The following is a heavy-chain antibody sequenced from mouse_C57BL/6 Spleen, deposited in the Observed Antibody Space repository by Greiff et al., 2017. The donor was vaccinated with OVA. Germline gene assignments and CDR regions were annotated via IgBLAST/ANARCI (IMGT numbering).Heavy chain of an antibody. D-gene: IGHD2-1*01. J-gene: IGHJ2*01. V-gene: IGHV1-7*01. CDR1: GYTFTSYW. CDR3: ARGAYGNYFDY. CDR2: INPSSGYT. Sequence: QVHVKQSGAELAKPGASVKLSCKASGYTFTSYWMHWVKQRPGQGLEWIGYINPSSGYTKYNQKFKDKATLTADKSSSTAYMQLSSLTYEDSAVYYCARGAYGNYFDYWGQGTTLTVSS.